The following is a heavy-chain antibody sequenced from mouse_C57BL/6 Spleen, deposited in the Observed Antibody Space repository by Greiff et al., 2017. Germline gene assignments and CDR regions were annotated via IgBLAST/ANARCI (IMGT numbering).Heavy chain of an antibody. Sequence: VQLQQSGAELVRPGASVKLSCTASGFTIKDYYMHWVKQRPEQGLEWIGWIYPEGGDIEYAAKFQGKATMTADTSSNTAYLQLSSLTSEDTSVYYGTTDQFITTVVAPCAMDYWGQGTLVTVSA. J-gene: IGHJ4*01. CDR3: TTDQFITTVVAPCAMDY. D-gene: IGHD1-1*01. CDR2: IYPEGGDI. CDR1: GFTIKDYY. V-gene: IGHV14-1*01.